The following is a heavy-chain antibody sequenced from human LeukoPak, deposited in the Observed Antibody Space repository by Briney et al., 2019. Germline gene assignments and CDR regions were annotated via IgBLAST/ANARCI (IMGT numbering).Heavy chain of an antibody. D-gene: IGHD3/OR15-3a*01. J-gene: IGHJ4*02. CDR1: GVSISSSNSY. CDR3: ARQTGSGLFILP. Sequence: SETLSLTCAVSGVSISSSNSYWGWIRQPPGKGLEWIGSIYYSGNTYYNASLKSQVSISIDTSKNQFSLRLTSVTAADTAVYYCARQTGSGLFILPGGQGTLVIVS. V-gene: IGHV4-39*01. CDR2: IYYSGNT.